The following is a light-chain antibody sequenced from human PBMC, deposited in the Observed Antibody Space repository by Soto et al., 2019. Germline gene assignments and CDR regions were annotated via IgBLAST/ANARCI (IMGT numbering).Light chain of an antibody. Sequence: DIQMTQSPSSLSASVGDRVTITCRASQSSSTYLNWYQQKVGKAPKLLIYAASSLQRGVPSRFSCSGSGTDFTLTISSLQREDFATYYCQQSYSTPRTVGQGTKLEIK. V-gene: IGKV1-39*01. CDR1: QSSSTY. J-gene: IGKJ2*02. CDR3: QQSYSTPRT. CDR2: AAS.